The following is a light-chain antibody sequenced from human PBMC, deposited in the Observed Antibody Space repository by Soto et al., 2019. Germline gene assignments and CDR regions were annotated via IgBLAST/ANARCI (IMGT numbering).Light chain of an antibody. J-gene: IGKJ1*01. V-gene: IGKV3D-20*02. CDR2: GAS. Sequence: EIMLTQSPGTLSLYPGERATLSCRASQSVSSSYLAWYQQKPGQAPRLLIYGASSRATGIPDRFSGSGSGTDFTLTISSLEPEDFAVYYCQQRSNWPRTFGQGTKVDIK. CDR3: QQRSNWPRT. CDR1: QSVSSSY.